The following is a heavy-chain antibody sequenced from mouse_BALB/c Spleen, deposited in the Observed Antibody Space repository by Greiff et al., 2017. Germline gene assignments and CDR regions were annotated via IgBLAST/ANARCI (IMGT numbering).Heavy chain of an antibody. Sequence: EVMLVESGGGLVKPGGSLKLSCAASGFTFSSYTMSWVRQTPEKRLEWVATISSGGSYTYYPDSVKGRFTISRDNAKNTLYLQMSSLKSEDTAMYYCTREGYDGYSYFDYWGQGTTLTVSS. D-gene: IGHD2-3*01. V-gene: IGHV5-6-4*01. CDR2: ISSGGSYT. CDR3: TREGYDGYSYFDY. J-gene: IGHJ2*01. CDR1: GFTFSSYT.